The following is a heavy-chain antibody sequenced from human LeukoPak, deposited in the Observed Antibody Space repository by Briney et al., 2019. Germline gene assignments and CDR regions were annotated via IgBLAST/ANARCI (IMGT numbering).Heavy chain of an antibody. CDR3: ARDENPYSSSWYRAPHY. J-gene: IGHJ4*02. CDR1: GGTFSSYA. Sequence: SVKVSRKASGGTFSSYAISWVRQAPGQGLELMGGIIPIFGTANYAQKFQGRVTITADKSTSTAYMELSSLRSEDTAVYYCARDENPYSSSWYRAPHYWGQGTLVTVSS. V-gene: IGHV1-69*06. CDR2: IIPIFGTA. D-gene: IGHD6-13*01.